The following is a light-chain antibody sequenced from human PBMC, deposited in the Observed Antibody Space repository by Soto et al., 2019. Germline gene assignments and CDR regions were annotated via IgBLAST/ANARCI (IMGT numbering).Light chain of an antibody. CDR3: QQYNNWPWT. Sequence: EVVMTQSPDTLSVSPGERVTLSCRASQSVRSKLVWYQRKPGQALRLLIYDASTRVTGTAARSSGSGSGADFTLTISSVQSEDSAIYYCQQYNNWPWTLGQGTKVEI. CDR2: DAS. J-gene: IGKJ1*01. V-gene: IGKV3-15*01. CDR1: QSVRSK.